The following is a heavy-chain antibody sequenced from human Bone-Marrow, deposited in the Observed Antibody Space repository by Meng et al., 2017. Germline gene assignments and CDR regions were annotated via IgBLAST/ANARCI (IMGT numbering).Heavy chain of an antibody. CDR1: GASVNTGSYY. V-gene: IGHV4-61*01. CDR2: IYQNGST. J-gene: IGHJ1*01. D-gene: IGHD2-15*01. Sequence: QVYARGSGPGLVRSSETLSLTCTVSGASVNTGSYYWSWIRQPPGRGLELIGFIYQNGSTNNNPSLKSRVTISLDMSSNQFSLTLNSVTAADTAIYYCARGVVADPPGDWGRGTLVTVSS. CDR3: ARGVVADPPGD.